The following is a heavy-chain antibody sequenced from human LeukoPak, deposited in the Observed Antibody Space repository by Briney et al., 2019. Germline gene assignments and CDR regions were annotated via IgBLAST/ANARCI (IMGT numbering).Heavy chain of an antibody. CDR2: IYYSGST. CDR1: GGSISSGGYY. D-gene: IGHD3-22*01. J-gene: IGHJ6*02. CDR3: ARRKSSEYYYDSSGYYNREPSRYYYGMDV. V-gene: IGHV4-31*03. Sequence: SETLSLTCTVSGGSISSGGYYWSWIRQHPGKGLEWIGYIYYSGSTNYNPSLKSRVTISVDTSKNQFSLKLSSVTAADTAVYYCARRKSSEYYYDSSGYYNREPSRYYYGMDVWGQGTTVTVSS.